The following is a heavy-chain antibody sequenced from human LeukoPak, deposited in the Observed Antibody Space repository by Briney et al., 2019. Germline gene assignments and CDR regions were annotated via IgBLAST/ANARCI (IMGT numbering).Heavy chain of an antibody. CDR1: GYSISSGYY. D-gene: IGHD6-19*01. V-gene: IGHV4-38-2*02. CDR2: IYHSGST. Sequence: SETLSLTCTVSGYSISSGYYWGWIRQPPGKGLEWIGSIYHSGSTYYNPSLKSRVTISVDTSKNQFSLKPSSVTAADTAVYYCARHGRSDITVAGTRAFDYWGQGTLVTVSS. CDR3: ARHGRSDITVAGTRAFDY. J-gene: IGHJ4*02.